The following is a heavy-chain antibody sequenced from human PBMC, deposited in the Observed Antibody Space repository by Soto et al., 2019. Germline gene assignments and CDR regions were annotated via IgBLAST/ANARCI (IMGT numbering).Heavy chain of an antibody. CDR2: IKSKTDGGTT. D-gene: IGHD3-3*01. J-gene: IGHJ6*02. CDR1: GFTFSNAW. Sequence: GGSLRLSCAASGFTFSNAWMNWVRQAPGKGLEWVGRIKSKTDGGTTDYAAPVKGRFTISRDDSKNTLYLQMNSLKTEDTAVYYCTTESNYDFWSGYFVNYYYGMDVWGQGTTVTVSS. V-gene: IGHV3-15*07. CDR3: TTESNYDFWSGYFVNYYYGMDV.